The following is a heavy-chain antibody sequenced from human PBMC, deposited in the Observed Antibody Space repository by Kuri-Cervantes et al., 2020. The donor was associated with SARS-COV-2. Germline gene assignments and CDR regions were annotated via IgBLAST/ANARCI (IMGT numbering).Heavy chain of an antibody. V-gene: IGHV4-38-2*01. Sequence: ESLRLSCAVAGYSISSGYNWGWIRQPPGKGLEWIGSIYHSGNTYYNPSLKSRVTISVDTSKNQFSLKLSSVTAADTAVYYCARIVRAQLLYGCAFDIWGQGTMVTVSS. CDR2: IYHSGNT. CDR1: GYSISSGYN. CDR3: ARIVRAQLLYGCAFDI. J-gene: IGHJ3*02. D-gene: IGHD2-2*02.